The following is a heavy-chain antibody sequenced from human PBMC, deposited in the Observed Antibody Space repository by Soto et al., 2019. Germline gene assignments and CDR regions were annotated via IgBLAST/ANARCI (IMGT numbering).Heavy chain of an antibody. J-gene: IGHJ6*02. CDR2: INHSGST. V-gene: IGHV4-34*01. Sequence: PSETLSLTCAVYGGSFSGYYWSWIRQPPGKGLEWIGEINHSGSTNYNPSLKSRVTISVDTSKNQFSLKLSSVTAADTAVYYCARGRSRSSSWYRRYYYYGMDVWGQGTTVTVSS. D-gene: IGHD6-13*01. CDR1: GGSFSGYY. CDR3: ARGRSRSSSWYRRYYYYGMDV.